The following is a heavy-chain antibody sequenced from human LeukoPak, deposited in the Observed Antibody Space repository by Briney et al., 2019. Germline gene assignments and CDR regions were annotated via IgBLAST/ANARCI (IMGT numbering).Heavy chain of an antibody. CDR1: GFTFSSYA. CDR3: AKGTGYSSGWDFDY. D-gene: IGHD6-19*01. CDR2: ISGSGDST. V-gene: IGHV3-23*01. J-gene: IGHJ4*02. Sequence: GGSLRLSCAASGFTFSSYAMSWVRQAPGKGLEWVSAISGSGDSTYYADSVKGRFTISRDNSKNTLYLQMNSLRAEDTAVYYCAKGTGYSSGWDFDYWGQGTLVTVSS.